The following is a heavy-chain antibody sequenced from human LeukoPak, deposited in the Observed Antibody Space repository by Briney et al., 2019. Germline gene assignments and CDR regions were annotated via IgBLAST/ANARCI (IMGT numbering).Heavy chain of an antibody. J-gene: IGHJ4*02. CDR1: GGSISSQY. V-gene: IGHV4-59*11. CDR3: ARFVFEYVGSFHFDY. CDR2: VYHSGSI. Sequence: PSETLSLTCTVSGGSISSQYWSWVRQSPGKGPEWIGYVYHSGSINYNPSLMSRVTISIDTPENQFSLKLSSVTAADTAVYYCARFVFEYVGSFHFDYWGQGILVTVSS. D-gene: IGHD2/OR15-2a*01.